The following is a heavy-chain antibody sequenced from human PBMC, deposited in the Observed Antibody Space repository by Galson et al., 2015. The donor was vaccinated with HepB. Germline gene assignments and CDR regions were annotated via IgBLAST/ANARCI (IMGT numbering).Heavy chain of an antibody. Sequence: SLRLSCAASGFTFSTYWMTWVRQAPGKGLEWVDNIKQDGSEKYYVDSVKGRFTISRDNAESSLFLQMNSLRAEETAIYYCTSGSHYDYWCPGTLVTVSS. J-gene: IGHJ4*02. CDR1: GFTFSTYW. D-gene: IGHD1-26*01. CDR3: TSGSHYDY. CDR2: IKQDGSEK. V-gene: IGHV3-7*03.